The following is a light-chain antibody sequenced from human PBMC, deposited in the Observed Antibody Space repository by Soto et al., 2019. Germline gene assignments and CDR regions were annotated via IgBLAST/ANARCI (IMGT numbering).Light chain of an antibody. J-gene: IGLJ1*01. CDR2: EVI. V-gene: IGLV2-14*01. CDR1: SSDGGGYYD. CDR3: SSFTSSSIDYV. Sequence: QSALTQPASVSGSPGQSITISCTGTSSDGGGYYDVSWYQQHPGKAPKLMIYEVINRPSGVSNRFSGSKSCNTAFLTLSGLQAEDGAGYYCSSFTSSSIDYVFGTGTKLTVL.